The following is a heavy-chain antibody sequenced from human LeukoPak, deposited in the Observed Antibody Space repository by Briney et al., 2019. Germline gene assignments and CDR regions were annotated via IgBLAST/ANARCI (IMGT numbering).Heavy chain of an antibody. CDR2: ILYDGSEK. Sequence: GGSLRLSCAASGFTFSRHPMHWVRQAPGKGLEWVAVILYDGSEKYYTESVKGRFTISRDNAKNSLYLQMNSLRAEDTAVYYCARLHGHGFDPWGQGTLVTVSS. J-gene: IGHJ5*02. V-gene: IGHV3-30*04. D-gene: IGHD2-8*01. CDR1: GFTFSRHP. CDR3: ARLHGHGFDP.